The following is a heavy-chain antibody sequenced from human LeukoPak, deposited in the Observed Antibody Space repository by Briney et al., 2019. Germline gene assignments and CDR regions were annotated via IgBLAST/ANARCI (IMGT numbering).Heavy chain of an antibody. CDR1: GYSFTSYW. CDR2: IYPGDSDT. V-gene: IGHV5-51*01. D-gene: IGHD4-23*01. Sequence: GESLKISCKGSGYSFTSYWIGWVRQMSGKGLEWMGIIYPGDSDTRYSPFFQGQVTISADKSISTAYLQWSSLKASDTAMYYCARHFDGNSSSFYFDYWGQGTLVTVSS. J-gene: IGHJ4*02. CDR3: ARHFDGNSSSFYFDY.